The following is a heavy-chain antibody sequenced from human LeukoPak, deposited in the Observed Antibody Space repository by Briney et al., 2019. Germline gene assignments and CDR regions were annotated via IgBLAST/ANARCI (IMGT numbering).Heavy chain of an antibody. Sequence: GGSLRLSCAASGFTFSNAWMSWVRQAPGKGLEWVGRIKSKTGGGTTDYAAPVKGRFTISRDDSKNTLYLQMNSLKTEDTAVYYCTTVGGYGSGSLPTYYYYGMDVWGQGTTVTVSS. V-gene: IGHV3-15*01. CDR2: IKSKTGGGTT. D-gene: IGHD3-10*01. CDR3: TTVGGYGSGSLPTYYYYGMDV. J-gene: IGHJ6*02. CDR1: GFTFSNAW.